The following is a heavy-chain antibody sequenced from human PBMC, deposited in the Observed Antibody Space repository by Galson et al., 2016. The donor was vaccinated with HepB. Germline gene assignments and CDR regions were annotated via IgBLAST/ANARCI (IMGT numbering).Heavy chain of an antibody. CDR3: ATDPTPNSGWSPIDY. CDR1: GFTFGDYA. J-gene: IGHJ4*02. Sequence: SLRLSCAASGFTFGDYAMHWVRQAPGKGLEWVSGISCNSGSIYYADSVKGRFTITRDNAKNSLYLQMNSLRLEDTALYYCATDPTPNSGWSPIDYWGQGSLVTVS. CDR2: ISCNSGSI. V-gene: IGHV3-9*01. D-gene: IGHD6-13*01.